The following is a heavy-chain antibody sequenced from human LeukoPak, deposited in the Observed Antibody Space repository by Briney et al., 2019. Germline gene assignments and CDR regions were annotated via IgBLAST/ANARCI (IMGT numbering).Heavy chain of an antibody. CDR3: ARDEVRWNGFDY. V-gene: IGHV3-23*01. CDR2: ISATGDDT. CDR1: GFTFSSYA. Sequence: GGSLRLSCAASGFTFSSYAMSWVRQAPGKGLEWVSGISATGDDTYYANSVKGRFTISRDNSKNTLSLQMNSLRAEDTAVYYCARDEVRWNGFDYWGQGTLVTVSS. J-gene: IGHJ4*02. D-gene: IGHD1-1*01.